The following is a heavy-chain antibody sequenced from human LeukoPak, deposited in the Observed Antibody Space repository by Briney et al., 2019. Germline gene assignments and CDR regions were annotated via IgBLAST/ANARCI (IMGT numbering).Heavy chain of an antibody. CDR2: IYYSGST. CDR1: GGSIGSGGYY. J-gene: IGHJ4*02. Sequence: SQTLSLTCTVSGGSIGSGGYYWSWIRQHPGKGLEWIGYIYYSGSTYYNPSLKSRVTISVDTSKNQFSLKLSSVTAADTAVYYCARALSSGWVYWGQGTLVTVSS. D-gene: IGHD6-19*01. CDR3: ARALSSGWVY. V-gene: IGHV4-31*03.